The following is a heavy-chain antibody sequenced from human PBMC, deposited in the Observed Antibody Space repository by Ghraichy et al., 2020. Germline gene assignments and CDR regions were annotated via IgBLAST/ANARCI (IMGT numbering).Heavy chain of an antibody. Sequence: GGSLRLSCAASGFTFSSYGMHWVRQAPGKGLEWVAVISYDGSNKYYADSVKGRFTISRDNSKNTLYLQMNSLRAEDTAVYYCAKFSWELGAFDIWGQGTMVTVSS. CDR1: GFTFSSYG. CDR3: AKFSWELGAFDI. J-gene: IGHJ3*02. CDR2: ISYDGSNK. V-gene: IGHV3-30*18. D-gene: IGHD1-26*01.